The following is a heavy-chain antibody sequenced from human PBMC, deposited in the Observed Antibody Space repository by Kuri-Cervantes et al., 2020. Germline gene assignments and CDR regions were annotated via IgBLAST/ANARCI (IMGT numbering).Heavy chain of an antibody. CDR3: AREEGYYYGSGSYPPIAYYGMDV. J-gene: IGHJ6*02. CDR2: IYHSGST. Sequence: SETLSLTCTVSGYSISSGYYWGWIRQPPGKGLEWIGSIYHSGSTYYNPSLKSRVTISVDTSKNQFSLKLSSVTAADTAVYYCAREEGYYYGSGSYPPIAYYGMDVWGQGTTVTVSS. CDR1: GYSISSGYY. D-gene: IGHD3-10*01. V-gene: IGHV4-38-2*02.